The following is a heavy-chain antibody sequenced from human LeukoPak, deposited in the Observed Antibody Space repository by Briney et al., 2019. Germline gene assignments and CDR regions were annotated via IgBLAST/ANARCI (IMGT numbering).Heavy chain of an antibody. V-gene: IGHV1-8*01. CDR2: MNPNSGDT. CDR3: ARGVKYYDFWSGYPAIYHDAFDI. D-gene: IGHD3-3*01. J-gene: IGHJ3*02. Sequence: ASVKVSCKASGYTFTSCDINWVRQATGQGLEWMGWMNPNSGDTGYAQKFQGRVTMTRNTSISTAYMELSSLRSEDTAVYYCARGVKYYDFWSGYPAIYHDAFDIWGQGTMVTVSS. CDR1: GYTFTSCD.